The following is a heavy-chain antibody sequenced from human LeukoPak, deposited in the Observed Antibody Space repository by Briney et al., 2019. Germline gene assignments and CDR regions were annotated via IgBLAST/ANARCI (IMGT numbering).Heavy chain of an antibody. CDR2: MSYDGTNK. J-gene: IGHJ5*02. CDR3: AKAAVVPAAPLDP. Sequence: GGSLRLSCAASGFTFSTYHIHWVRQAPGKGLEWEAVMSYDGTNKYYADSVKGRFTISRDNSKNTLYLQMNSLRAEDTAVYYCAKAAVVPAAPLDPWGQGTLDTVSS. D-gene: IGHD2-2*01. V-gene: IGHV3-30-3*01. CDR1: GFTFSTYH.